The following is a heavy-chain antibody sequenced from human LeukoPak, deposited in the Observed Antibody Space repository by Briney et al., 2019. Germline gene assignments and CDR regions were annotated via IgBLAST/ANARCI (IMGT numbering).Heavy chain of an antibody. Sequence: PGGSLRLSCSASGFVFSIYTMYWVRQAPGKGPEYVSTISGSGNGASTYYADSVKGRFTISRDDSKSTLCLQMNSLRAEDTAVYYCAKQLGYCSDGSCYFPYWGQGTLVTVSS. D-gene: IGHD2-15*01. CDR1: GFVFSIYT. J-gene: IGHJ4*02. CDR3: AKQLGYCSDGSCYFPY. CDR2: ISGSGNGAST. V-gene: IGHV3-64*04.